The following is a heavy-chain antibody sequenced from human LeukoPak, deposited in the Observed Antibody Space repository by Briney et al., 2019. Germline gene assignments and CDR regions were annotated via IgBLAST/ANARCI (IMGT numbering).Heavy chain of an antibody. D-gene: IGHD4/OR15-4a*01. CDR3: ARGSYGANPLSL. CDR1: GYTFTTYD. V-gene: IGHV1-8*01. Sequence: ASVKVSCKASGYTFTTYDLNWVRQAPGQGRDWMGYINPNSGKTGSSQKFHGRLTITRSTSTNTAYMELISLKYEETALYFCARGSYGANPLSLWGQGTMVTVSP. J-gene: IGHJ3*01. CDR2: INPNSGKT.